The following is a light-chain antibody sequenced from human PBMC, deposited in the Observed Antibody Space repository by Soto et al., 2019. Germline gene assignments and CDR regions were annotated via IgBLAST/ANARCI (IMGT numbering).Light chain of an antibody. CDR2: DVS. Sequence: EIVLTQSPATLSLSPGERGTLSCRASESVTDYLAWYQQKPGQAPRLLVYDVSYRAAGIPTRFSGGGSGTDFTITISNVEPEDVAVYYCQQRSDWPWTSGQGTKVDIK. CDR3: QQRSDWPWT. V-gene: IGKV3-11*01. CDR1: ESVTDY. J-gene: IGKJ1*01.